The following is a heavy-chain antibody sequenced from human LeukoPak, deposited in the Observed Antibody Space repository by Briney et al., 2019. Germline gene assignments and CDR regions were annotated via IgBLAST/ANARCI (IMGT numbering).Heavy chain of an antibody. D-gene: IGHD3-22*01. Sequence: KPSETLSLTCTVSGGSISSYFWNWIRQPPGKGLEWIGYVYYSGSTNYNPSLKSRVTISQDTSKNQFSLEATSVTAADTAVYYCARHPKEGPSDRSGYINAFDIWGQGTMVTVSS. CDR3: ARHPKEGPSDRSGYINAFDI. V-gene: IGHV4-59*08. J-gene: IGHJ3*02. CDR1: GGSISSYF. CDR2: VYYSGST.